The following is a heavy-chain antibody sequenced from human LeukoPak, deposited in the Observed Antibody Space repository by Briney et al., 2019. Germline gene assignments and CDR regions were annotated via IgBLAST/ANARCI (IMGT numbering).Heavy chain of an antibody. D-gene: IGHD1-7*01. CDR1: GFTFSDYS. Sequence: PGGSLRLSCAASGFTFSDYSMNWVRQAPGKGLEWLSHISSSSGTIYYADSVKGRFTISRDNAKNSLYLQMNSLRAEDTALYYCARDLGITGTRGFDYWGQGTLVTVSS. CDR3: ARDLGITGTRGFDY. CDR2: ISSSSGTI. V-gene: IGHV3-48*01. J-gene: IGHJ4*02.